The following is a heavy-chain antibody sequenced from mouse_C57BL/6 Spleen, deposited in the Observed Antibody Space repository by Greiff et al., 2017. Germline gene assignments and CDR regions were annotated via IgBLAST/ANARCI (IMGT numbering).Heavy chain of an antibody. V-gene: IGHV1-81*01. CDR3: ARRDWAPFDY. CDR2: IYPRSGNT. J-gene: IGHJ2*01. Sequence: VQLQQSGAELARPGASVKLSCKASGYTFTSYGISWVKQRTGQGLEWIGEIYPRSGNTYYNEKFKGKATLTADKSSSTAYMELRSLTSEDSAVYFCARRDWAPFDYWGQGTTLTVSS. D-gene: IGHD4-1*01. CDR1: GYTFTSYG.